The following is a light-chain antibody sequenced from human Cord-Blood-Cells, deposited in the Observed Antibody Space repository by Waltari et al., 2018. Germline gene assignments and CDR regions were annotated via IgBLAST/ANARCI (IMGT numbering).Light chain of an antibody. Sequence: QSVLPQPPSASGTPGQRVTISCYGRSSNIGINTVHLYPQLPGTAPNPLIYSNNQRPSGVPDRFSGSKSGTSASLAISGLQSEDEADYYCAAWDDSLNGPVFGGGTKLTVL. CDR3: AAWDDSLNGPV. J-gene: IGLJ2*01. CDR1: SSNIGINT. CDR2: SNN. V-gene: IGLV1-44*01.